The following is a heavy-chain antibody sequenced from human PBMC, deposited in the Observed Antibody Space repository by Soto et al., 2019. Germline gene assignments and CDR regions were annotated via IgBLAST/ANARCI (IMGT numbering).Heavy chain of an antibody. Sequence: PGGSLRLSCAASGFTFSSYSMNWVRQAPGKGLEWASYISSSSSTIYYADSVKGRFTISRDNAKNSLYLQMNSLRAEDTAVYYCARDFQEQWLVYDYWGQGTLVTVSS. CDR3: ARDFQEQWLVYDY. CDR1: GFTFSSYS. V-gene: IGHV3-48*01. CDR2: ISSSSSTI. D-gene: IGHD6-19*01. J-gene: IGHJ4*02.